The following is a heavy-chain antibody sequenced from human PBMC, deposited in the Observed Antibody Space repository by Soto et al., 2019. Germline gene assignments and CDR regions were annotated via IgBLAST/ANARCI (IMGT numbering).Heavy chain of an antibody. CDR2: ISYDGSNK. J-gene: IGHJ6*02. V-gene: IGHV3-30*18. Sequence: GGSLRLSCAASGFTFSSYGMHWVRQAPGKGLERVAVISYDGSNKYYADSVKGRFTISRDNSKNTLYLQMNSLRAEDTAVYYCAKVGGPMITFGAPYYYYGMDVWGQGTTVTVSS. D-gene: IGHD3-16*01. CDR1: GFTFSSYG. CDR3: AKVGGPMITFGAPYYYYGMDV.